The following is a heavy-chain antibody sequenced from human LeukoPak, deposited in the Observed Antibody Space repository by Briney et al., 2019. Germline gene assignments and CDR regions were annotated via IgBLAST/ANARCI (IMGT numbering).Heavy chain of an antibody. Sequence: GGSLRPSCAASGFTFSSYEMNWVRQAPGKGLEWVSYISSSGSTIYYADSVKGRFTISRDNAKNSLYLQMNSLRAEDTAVYYCAREDAAAVGLDYYYYYMDVWGKGTTVTVSS. CDR3: AREDAAAVGLDYYYYYMDV. CDR1: GFTFSSYE. V-gene: IGHV3-48*03. D-gene: IGHD6-13*01. J-gene: IGHJ6*03. CDR2: ISSSGSTI.